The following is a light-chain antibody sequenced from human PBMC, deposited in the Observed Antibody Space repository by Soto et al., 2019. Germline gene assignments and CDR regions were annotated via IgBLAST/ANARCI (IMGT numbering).Light chain of an antibody. CDR3: QQYHSYPLT. CDR1: QNIRTY. V-gene: IGKV1-16*02. J-gene: IGKJ4*01. CDR2: AAS. Sequence: DIQMTQSPYSLSASVGDSVTITCRASQNIRTYLNWYQQKPGKAPKSLIFAASSLQSGVPSKFIGTGSGTDFTLTISSLQAEDVATYFCQQYHSYPLTFGGGTKVDIK.